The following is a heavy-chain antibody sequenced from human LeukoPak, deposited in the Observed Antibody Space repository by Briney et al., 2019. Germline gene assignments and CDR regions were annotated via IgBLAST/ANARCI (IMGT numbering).Heavy chain of an antibody. D-gene: IGHD2-15*01. CDR3: ARPSGGASYFDY. J-gene: IGHJ4*02. CDR2: IYSGGST. V-gene: IGHV3-53*01. Sequence: GGSLRLSCAASGFTVSNNFMSWVRQAPGKGLEWVSVIYSGGSTYYADSVKGRFTISRDNSKNTLYLQMNSLRAEDTAVYYCARPSGGASYFDYWGQGTLVTVSS. CDR1: GFTVSNNF.